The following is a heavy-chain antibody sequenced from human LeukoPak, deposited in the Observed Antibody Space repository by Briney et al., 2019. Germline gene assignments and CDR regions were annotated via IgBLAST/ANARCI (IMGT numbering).Heavy chain of an antibody. CDR2: ISSSSSYI. J-gene: IGHJ2*01. CDR1: GFTFSSCS. Sequence: GGSLRLSCAASGFTFSSCSMNWVRQAPGKGLEWVSSISSSSSYIYYADSVKGRFTISRDNAKNSLYLQMNSLRAEDTAVYYCARDESLPRYFDLWGRGTLVTVSS. CDR3: ARDESLPRYFDL. V-gene: IGHV3-21*01.